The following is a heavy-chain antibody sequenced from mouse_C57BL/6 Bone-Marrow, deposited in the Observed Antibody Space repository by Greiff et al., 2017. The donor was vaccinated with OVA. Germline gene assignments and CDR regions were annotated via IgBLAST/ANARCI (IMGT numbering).Heavy chain of an antibody. Sequence: EVQLQQSGPELVKPGASVKISCKASGYSFTGYYMNWVKQSPEKSLEWIGEINPSTGGTTYNQKFKAKATLTVDKSSSTAYMQLKSLTSEDSAVYYCAIEGLYYGGAYWGQGTLVTVSA. D-gene: IGHD2-1*01. CDR1: GYSFTGYY. V-gene: IGHV1-42*01. CDR3: AIEGLYYGGAY. J-gene: IGHJ3*01. CDR2: INPSTGGT.